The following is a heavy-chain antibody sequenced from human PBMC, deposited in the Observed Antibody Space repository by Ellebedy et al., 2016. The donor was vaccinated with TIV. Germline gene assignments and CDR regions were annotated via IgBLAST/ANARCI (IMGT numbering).Heavy chain of an antibody. V-gene: IGHV4-39*02. CDR3: ARDPPHYSSGWTGGMDV. Sequence: MPSETLSLTCTVSGGSISSSSYYWGWIRQPPGKGLEWIGSIYYSGSTYYNPSLKSRVTISVDTSKNQYSLKLSSVTAADTAVYYCARDPPHYSSGWTGGMDVWGQGTTVTVSS. CDR1: GGSISSSSYY. CDR2: IYYSGST. D-gene: IGHD6-19*01. J-gene: IGHJ6*02.